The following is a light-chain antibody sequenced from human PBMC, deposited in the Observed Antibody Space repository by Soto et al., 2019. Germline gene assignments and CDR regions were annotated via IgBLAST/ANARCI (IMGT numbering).Light chain of an antibody. CDR1: SSDVGTYNY. Sequence: QSALTQPRSVSGSPGQSVTISCTGTSSDVGTYNYVSWYQQHPGKAPKVMIYDVSERPSGVPDRFSGSKSGNTASLTISALQAEDEADYYCCSYAGSPRYVFGTGTKLTVL. J-gene: IGLJ1*01. V-gene: IGLV2-11*01. CDR3: CSYAGSPRYV. CDR2: DVS.